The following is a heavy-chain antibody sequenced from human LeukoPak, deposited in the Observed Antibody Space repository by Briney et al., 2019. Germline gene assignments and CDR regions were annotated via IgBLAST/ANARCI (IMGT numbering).Heavy chain of an antibody. CDR3: AKDQDSMVRGIIWMNNWFDP. V-gene: IGHV3-23*01. CDR2: LRGSGDTT. CDR1: GFTFSSYA. D-gene: IGHD3-10*01. Sequence: GGSLRLSCAASGFTFSSYAMSWVRQAPGKGLEWVSALRGSGDTTYYADSVKGRFTISRDNSKHTLYLQMNSLRAEDTAVYYCAKDQDSMVRGIIWMNNWFDPWGQGTPVTVSS. J-gene: IGHJ5*02.